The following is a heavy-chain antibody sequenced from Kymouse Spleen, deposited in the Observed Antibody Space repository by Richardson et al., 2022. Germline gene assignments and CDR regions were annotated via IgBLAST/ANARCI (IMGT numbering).Heavy chain of an antibody. V-gene: IGHV3-33*01. J-gene: IGHJ6*02. D-gene: IGHD3-3*01. Sequence: QVQLVESGGGVVQPGRSLRLSCAASGFTFSSYGMHWVRQAPGKGLEWVAVIWYDGSNKYYADSVKGRFTISRDNSKNTLYLQMNSLRAEDTAVYYCARDRFLEWLLVPYYYYYGMDVWGQGTTVTVSS. CDR1: GFTFSSYG. CDR2: IWYDGSNK. CDR3: ARDRFLEWLLVPYYYYYGMDV.